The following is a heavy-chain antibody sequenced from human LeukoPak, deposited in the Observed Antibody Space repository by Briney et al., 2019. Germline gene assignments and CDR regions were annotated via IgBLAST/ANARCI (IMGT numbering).Heavy chain of an antibody. CDR1: GGTFSSYA. CDR3: ARYYDFWSGYYTGWFDP. Sequence: ASVKVSCKASGGTFSSYAISWVRQAPGQGLEWMGWISAYNGNTNYAQKLQGRVTMTTDTSTSTAHMELRSLRSDDTAVYYCARYYDFWSGYYTGWFDPWGQGTLVTVSS. J-gene: IGHJ5*02. CDR2: ISAYNGNT. V-gene: IGHV1-18*01. D-gene: IGHD3-3*01.